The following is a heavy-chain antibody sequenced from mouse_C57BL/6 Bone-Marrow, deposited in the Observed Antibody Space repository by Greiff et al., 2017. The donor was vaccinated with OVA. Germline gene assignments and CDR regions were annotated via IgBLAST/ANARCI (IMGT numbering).Heavy chain of an antibody. Sequence: VQLQQSGAELVKPGASVKISCKASGYAFSSYWMNWVKQRPGKGLEWIGQIYPGDGDTNYNGKFKGKATLTADKSSSTAYMQRSSLTSEDSAVYFCARLDTTVVATGYFDVWGTGTTVTVSS. CDR2: IYPGDGDT. V-gene: IGHV1-80*01. CDR3: ARLDTTVVATGYFDV. D-gene: IGHD1-1*01. J-gene: IGHJ1*03. CDR1: GYAFSSYW.